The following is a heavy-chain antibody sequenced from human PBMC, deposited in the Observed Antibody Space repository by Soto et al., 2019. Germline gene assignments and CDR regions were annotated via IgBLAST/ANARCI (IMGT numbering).Heavy chain of an antibody. CDR1: GYTFTGDY. J-gene: IGHJ6*02. CDR3: ARDLCPLGSGSACPKFGLEF. Sequence: ASVQVSCKASGYTFTGDYMHWVRQVSGKGLEYLGWLKSDNGGAYSAPKFQGRVTFTRDTSTTTAYMELSGLRSDDTAVYFCARDLCPLGSGSACPKFGLEFWGQGTTVTVSS. CDR2: LKSDNGGA. D-gene: IGHD3-10*01. V-gene: IGHV1-2*02.